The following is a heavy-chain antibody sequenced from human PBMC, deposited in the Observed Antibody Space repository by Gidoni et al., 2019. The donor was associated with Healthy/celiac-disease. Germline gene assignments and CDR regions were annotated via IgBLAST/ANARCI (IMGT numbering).Heavy chain of an antibody. CDR3: AKGWSTPTYYDILTGQLGGDYFDY. CDR1: GFPFSSYS. D-gene: IGHD3-9*01. J-gene: IGHJ4*02. V-gene: IGHV3-23*01. CDR2: ISGSGGST. Sequence: EVQLLESGGGLVQPGGSLRLSCAASGFPFSSYSMSWVRPAPGKGLGWVSAISGSGGSTYYADSVKGRFTISRDNSKNTLYLQMNSLRAEDTAVYYCAKGWSTPTYYDILTGQLGGDYFDYWGQGTLVTVSS.